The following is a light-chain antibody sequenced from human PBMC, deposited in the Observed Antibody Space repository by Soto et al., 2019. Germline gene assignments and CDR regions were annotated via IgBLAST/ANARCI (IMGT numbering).Light chain of an antibody. J-gene: IGKJ1*01. CDR3: QHCNSYSEA. V-gene: IGKV1-5*03. CDR1: QTISSW. Sequence: DIQMTQSPSTLSASVGDRVTITCRASQTISSWLDWYQQKPGKAPKLLIYNASTLKSGVPSRFSGSGSGTEFTLTISSLQPDDFATYYCQHCNSYSEAFGQGTKVELK. CDR2: NAS.